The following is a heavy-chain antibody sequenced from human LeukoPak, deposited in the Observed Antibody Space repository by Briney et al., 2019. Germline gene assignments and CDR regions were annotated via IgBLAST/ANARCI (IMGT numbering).Heavy chain of an antibody. V-gene: IGHV6-1*01. D-gene: IGHD6-13*01. CDR1: GDSVSSNSAA. CDR2: TYYRSKWYN. Sequence: SQTLSLTCAISGDSVSSNSAAWNRIRQSPSRGLEWLGRTYYRSKWYNDCAVSVKSRITINPDTSKNQFSLQLNSVTPEDTAVCYCARTEAAAGTSTLDYWGQGTLVTVSS. J-gene: IGHJ4*02. CDR3: ARTEAAAGTSTLDY.